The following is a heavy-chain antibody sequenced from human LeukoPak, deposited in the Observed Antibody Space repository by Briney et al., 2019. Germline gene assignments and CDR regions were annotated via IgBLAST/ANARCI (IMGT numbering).Heavy chain of an antibody. V-gene: IGHV3-15*07. D-gene: IGHD3-22*01. CDR2: IRSNSDGGTI. CDR1: GFTFGNAW. J-gene: IGHJ5*02. Sequence: GGSLRLSCATSGFTFGNAWMNWVRQAPGKGLEWVGRIRSNSDGGTIDYAAPVKGRFTLSRDDSKTTLYLRMNSLQTEDTAVYYCATDFYDSTWGQGTLVTVSS. CDR3: ATDFYDST.